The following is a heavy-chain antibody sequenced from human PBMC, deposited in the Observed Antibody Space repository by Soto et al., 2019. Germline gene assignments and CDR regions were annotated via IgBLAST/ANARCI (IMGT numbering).Heavy chain of an antibody. CDR2: ISYDGSNK. CDR3: AKDRGSGSYFGFPI. CDR1: GFTFSSYG. V-gene: IGHV3-30*18. Sequence: QVQLVESGGGVVQPGRSLRLSCAASGFTFSSYGMHWVRQAPGKGLEWVAVISYDGSNKYYADSVKGRFTISRDNSKNTLYLKMNSLRAEDTAVYYCAKDRGSGSYFGFPIWGQGTMVTVSS. J-gene: IGHJ3*02. D-gene: IGHD1-26*01.